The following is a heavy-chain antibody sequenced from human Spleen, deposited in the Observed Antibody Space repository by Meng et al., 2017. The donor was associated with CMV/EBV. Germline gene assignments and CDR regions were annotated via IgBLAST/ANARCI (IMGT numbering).Heavy chain of an antibody. Sequence: SETLSLTCAVYGGSFSGYYWSWIRQPPGKGLEWIGEINHSGSTNYNPSLKSRVTISVDTSKNQFSLKLSFVTAADTAVYYCARRRGSWYGFDYWGQGTLVTVSS. CDR1: GGSFSGYY. V-gene: IGHV4-34*01. CDR2: INHSGST. D-gene: IGHD6-13*01. CDR3: ARRRGSWYGFDY. J-gene: IGHJ4*02.